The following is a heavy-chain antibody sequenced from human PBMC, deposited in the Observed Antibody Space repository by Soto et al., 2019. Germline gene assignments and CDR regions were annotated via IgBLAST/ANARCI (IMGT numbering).Heavy chain of an antibody. CDR1: GFTFSDYY. J-gene: IGHJ4*02. CDR2: ISGSGSTT. CDR3: ARSSLTYFEF. Sequence: DLEESGGGLVKPGGSLRLSCTASGFTFSDYYMRWIRQAPGKGLEWLAYISGSGSTTYYTDSVKDRFAISRDNARTSLYLQINSLRVEDSAVYYCARSSLTYFEFWGQGTLVTVSS. V-gene: IGHV3-11*01.